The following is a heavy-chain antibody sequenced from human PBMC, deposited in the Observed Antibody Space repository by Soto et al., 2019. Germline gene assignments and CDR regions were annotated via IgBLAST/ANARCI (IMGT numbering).Heavy chain of an antibody. J-gene: IGHJ6*02. CDR1: GVSISTGGYY. Sequence: SETLSLTCNVSGVSISTGGYYWSWIRQHPGLGLEWIGYIYHSGATDHNPSLKSRVTISVDTSKNQFSLRLTSVTAADTAVYYCARYVSSLVLGPENYYGLDVWGRGTTVTVSS. D-gene: IGHD7-27*01. V-gene: IGHV4-31*03. CDR2: IYHSGAT. CDR3: ARYVSSLVLGPENYYGLDV.